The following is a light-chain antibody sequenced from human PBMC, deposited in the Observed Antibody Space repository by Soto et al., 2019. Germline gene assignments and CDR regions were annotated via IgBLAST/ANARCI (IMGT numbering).Light chain of an antibody. CDR2: DTS. CDR3: QQFGELPWT. V-gene: IGKV3-15*01. J-gene: IGKJ1*01. Sequence: EVVMTQSPATLSMSPGGRTTLSCRASQSVRSNLVWYHQRPGQAPRLLMYDTSTRATGVPARFSGSGSGTEFTLTISSLQSEDIGVYFCQQFGELPWTFGQGTKVEIK. CDR1: QSVRSN.